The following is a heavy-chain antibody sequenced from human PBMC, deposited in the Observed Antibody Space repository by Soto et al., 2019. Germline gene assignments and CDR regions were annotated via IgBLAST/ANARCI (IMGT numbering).Heavy chain of an antibody. CDR3: ARPFYDIDGLPGGQELRYFATDV. CDR1: QYSFNSYC. D-gene: IGHD3-16*01. J-gene: IGHJ6*02. V-gene: IGHV1-46*02. Sequence: ASVKVSCKASQYSFNSYCVHWVRQSPGQGLEWMGIINPSGGSTNYAQRFQGRVTMTRDTSTSTVYMELSSLRSEDTAVYYCARPFYDIDGLPGGQELRYFATDVRGRGTTVTV. CDR2: INPSGGST.